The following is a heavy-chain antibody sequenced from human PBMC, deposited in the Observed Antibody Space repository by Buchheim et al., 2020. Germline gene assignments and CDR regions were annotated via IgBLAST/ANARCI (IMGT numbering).Heavy chain of an antibody. D-gene: IGHD3-22*01. J-gene: IGHJ4*02. Sequence: QVQLVESGGGVVQPGRSLRLSCAASGFTFSSYAMHWVRQAPGKGLEWVAVISYDGSNKYYADSVKGRFTISRDNSKNKLYLQMNSLRAEDTAVYYCARVMNYYDSSGYYLEAPFDYWDQGTL. CDR2: ISYDGSNK. CDR3: ARVMNYYDSSGYYLEAPFDY. CDR1: GFTFSSYA. V-gene: IGHV3-30-3*01.